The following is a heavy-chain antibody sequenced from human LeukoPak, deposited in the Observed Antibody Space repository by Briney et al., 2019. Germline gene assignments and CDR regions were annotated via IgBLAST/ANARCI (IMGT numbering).Heavy chain of an antibody. CDR2: ISAYNGNT. V-gene: IGHV1-18*01. Sequence: GASVKVSCKASGYTFTTYGISWVRQVPGQGLEWMGWISAYNGNTNYAQKLLDRVTMTTDTSTNTAYMELRSLRSDDTAVYYCARDTTVVTPDGLDIWGQGTMVTVSS. CDR3: ARDTTVVTPDGLDI. CDR1: GYTFTTYG. D-gene: IGHD4-23*01. J-gene: IGHJ3*02.